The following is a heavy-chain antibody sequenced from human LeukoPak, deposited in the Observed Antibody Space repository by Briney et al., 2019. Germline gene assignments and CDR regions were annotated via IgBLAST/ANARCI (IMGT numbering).Heavy chain of an antibody. CDR3: ASQYYYDSSGYLHYYYDMDV. D-gene: IGHD3-22*01. CDR2: IYYSGST. V-gene: IGHV4-30-4*01. J-gene: IGHJ6*02. CDR1: GGSISSGDYY. Sequence: PSETLSLTCTVSGGSISSGDYYWSWIRQPPGKGLEWIGYIYYSGSTYYKPSLKHRVTISINTSNNQSSLKLNSVNAADTAVYYCASQYYYDSSGYLHYYYDMDVWGQGTTVTVSS.